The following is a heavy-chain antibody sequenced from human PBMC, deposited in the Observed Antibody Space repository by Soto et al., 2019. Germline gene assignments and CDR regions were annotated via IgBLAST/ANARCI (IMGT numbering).Heavy chain of an antibody. J-gene: IGHJ3*02. CDR2: IIPIFGTA. Sequence: ASVKISCKASGGTFSSYAISWVRHAPGQGLEWMVGIIPIFGTANYAQKFQCRVTITADEAPGTAYMELSSLRAEDKAVDYGATDGYSSRRERAFDSWGQGTMGAVSS. V-gene: IGHV1-69*13. CDR3: ATDGYSSRRERAFDS. D-gene: IGHD6-13*01. CDR1: GGTFSSYA.